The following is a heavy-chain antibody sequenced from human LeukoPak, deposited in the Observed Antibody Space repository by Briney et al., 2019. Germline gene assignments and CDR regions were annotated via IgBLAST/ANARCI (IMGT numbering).Heavy chain of an antibody. J-gene: IGHJ3*01. V-gene: IGHV4-4*07. D-gene: IGHD3-22*01. CDR3: ARIFDRDV. Sequence: SETLSLTCSTSGGSIFTYYWSWVRQPAGKGLEWIGRIHTGGSTNYSPSLKSRVTMSLDTSKNQFSLKLASVTAADTAVYYCARIFDRDVWGQGTMVTVSS. CDR1: GGSIFTYY. CDR2: IHTGGST.